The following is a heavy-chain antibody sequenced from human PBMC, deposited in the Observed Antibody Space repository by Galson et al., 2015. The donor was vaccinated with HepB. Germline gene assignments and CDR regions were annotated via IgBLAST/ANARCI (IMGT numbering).Heavy chain of an antibody. CDR1: GFTFSTYG. CDR2: IWYDGSNK. CDR3: AKEVGYSSNWFQGHHYYGMDV. J-gene: IGHJ6*02. Sequence: SLRLSCAASGFTFSTYGIHWVRQAPGKGLEWVGAIWYDGSNKYYGDPVKGRFTLSRDNSKNIVYLEMNSLRDEDTAVYYCAKEVGYSSNWFQGHHYYGMDVWGQGTTVTVSS. V-gene: IGHV3-33*06. D-gene: IGHD6-19*01.